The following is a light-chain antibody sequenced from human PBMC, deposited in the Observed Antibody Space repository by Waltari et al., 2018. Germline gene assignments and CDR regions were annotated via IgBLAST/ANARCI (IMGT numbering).Light chain of an antibody. J-gene: IGLJ3*02. CDR1: SGHSSNV. CDR2: VNSDGRR. Sequence: QLVLTQSPSASAPLGASVKLPCTLSSGHSSNVIAWLQQQPEKGPRYLMKVNSDGRRSKGDEIPGRFSGSSSGAERYLTISSLQSEDEADYYCQTGGHGTWVFGGGTKLTVL. CDR3: QTGGHGTWV. V-gene: IGLV4-69*01.